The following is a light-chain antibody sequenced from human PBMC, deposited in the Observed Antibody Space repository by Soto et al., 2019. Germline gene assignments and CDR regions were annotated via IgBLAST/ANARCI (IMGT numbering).Light chain of an antibody. CDR1: RSLLFSDGNTY. J-gene: IGKJ1*01. CDR3: LQATHWPVT. V-gene: IGKV2-30*01. Sequence: DVVMTQSPLSLPVTLGQPASISCRSSRSLLFSDGNTYLNWFHQRPGQSPRRLIYMVSNRDSRVPERFSGSASGTDFTLKISRVEAEDVGVYYCLQATHWPVTFGQGTKVEIK. CDR2: MVS.